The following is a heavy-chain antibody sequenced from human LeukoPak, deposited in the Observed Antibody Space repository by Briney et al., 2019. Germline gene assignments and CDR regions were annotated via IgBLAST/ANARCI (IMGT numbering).Heavy chain of an antibody. CDR2: IYYSGST. Sequence: PSETLSLTCTVSGDSISSSYYYWGWIRQPPGKGLEWIGYIYYSGSTNYNPSLKSRVTISVDTSKNQFSLKLSSVTAADTAVYYCARARGLWFGEYPFDYWGQGTLVTVSS. J-gene: IGHJ4*02. CDR1: GDSISSSYYY. D-gene: IGHD3-10*01. CDR3: ARARGLWFGEYPFDY. V-gene: IGHV4-61*05.